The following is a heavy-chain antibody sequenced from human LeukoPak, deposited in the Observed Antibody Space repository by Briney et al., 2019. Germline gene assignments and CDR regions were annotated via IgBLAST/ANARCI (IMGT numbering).Heavy chain of an antibody. J-gene: IGHJ4*02. CDR3: GVYGGDWRFDF. Sequence: PSETLSPTCAVYNGFDSYYMTIVRQPPGKGLEWVGEITYRGSGNYNPSLKGRATISINVSQRQFSLSLRSVTAADTATYYCGVYGGDWRFDFWGQGTPITVSS. D-gene: IGHD2-21*02. V-gene: IGHV4-34*01. CDR1: NGFDSYY. CDR2: ITYRGSG.